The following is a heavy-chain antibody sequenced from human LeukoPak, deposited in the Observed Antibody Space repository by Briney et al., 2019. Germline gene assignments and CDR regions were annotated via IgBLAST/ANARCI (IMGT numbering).Heavy chain of an antibody. J-gene: IGHJ4*02. CDR2: IYHSGNT. D-gene: IGHD4-17*01. Sequence: PSETLSLTCAVSGGSLSSGNWWSWVRQPPGKGLEWSGEIYHSGNTVYNPPLKSRVTISVDNSKNQFSLKLTSVTAADTAVYYCARNGDSASVVDWGQGTLVTVSS. CDR3: ARNGDSASVVD. CDR1: GGSLSSGNW. V-gene: IGHV4-4*02.